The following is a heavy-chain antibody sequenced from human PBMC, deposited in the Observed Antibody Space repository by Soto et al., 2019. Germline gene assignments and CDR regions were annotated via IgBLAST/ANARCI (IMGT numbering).Heavy chain of an antibody. CDR1: GFTFSNAW. Sequence: GGSLRLSCAASGFTFSNAWMSWVRQAPGKGLEWVGRIKSKTDGGTIEYAPPVKGRFTISRDDSKNTLYLQMNSLKTEDTAVYYCTTKVGAAAFILFDPWGQGTLVTVSS. V-gene: IGHV3-15*01. J-gene: IGHJ5*02. CDR3: TTKVGAAAFILFDP. D-gene: IGHD6-13*01. CDR2: IKSKTDGGTI.